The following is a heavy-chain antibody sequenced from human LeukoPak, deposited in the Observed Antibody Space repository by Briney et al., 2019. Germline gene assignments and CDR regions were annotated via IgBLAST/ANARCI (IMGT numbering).Heavy chain of an antibody. D-gene: IGHD3-10*01. CDR1: GYSFTGYY. V-gene: IGHV1-2*02. CDR2: IDPDGGDT. J-gene: IGHJ4*02. Sequence: ASVKVSCKTSGYSFTGYYMHWVRQAPGQGFEWMGSIDPDGGDTKIAEKFKGRVTMTRDTSSSTAYMEVMSLRSDDTGVYYCARGMYGSGSYSAHWGQGSLVIVSS. CDR3: ARGMYGSGSYSAH.